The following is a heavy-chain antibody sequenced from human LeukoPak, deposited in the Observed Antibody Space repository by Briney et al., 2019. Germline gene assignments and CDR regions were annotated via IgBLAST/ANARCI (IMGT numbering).Heavy chain of an antibody. CDR1: GFTFSSYA. J-gene: IGHJ3*02. V-gene: IGHV3-30-3*01. CDR3: ARDSGSYYKDAFDI. D-gene: IGHD1-26*01. CDR2: ISYDGSNK. Sequence: PGGSLRLSCAASGFTFSSYAMHWVRQAPGKGLEWVAVISYDGSNKYYADSVKGRFTISRDNSKNTLYLQMNSLRAEDTAVYYCARDSGSYYKDAFDIWGQGTMVTVSS.